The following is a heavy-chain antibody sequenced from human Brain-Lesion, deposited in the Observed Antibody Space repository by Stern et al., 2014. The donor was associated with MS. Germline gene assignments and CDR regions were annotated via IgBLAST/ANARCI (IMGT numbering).Heavy chain of an antibody. CDR1: GYIFTGYY. V-gene: IGHV1-2*02. D-gene: IGHD3-3*01. Sequence: VQLVESGAEVKKPGASVKVSCKTSGYIFTGYYIHWVRQAPGQGLEWMGWTHPNTGGPKYAQKFQGRVPMSRDTSISTAYVELSSLTSDDTAVYYCARDQRGITIFGVVTDYYYLGMDVWGQGTTVTVSS. CDR3: ARDQRGITIFGVVTDYYYLGMDV. J-gene: IGHJ6*02. CDR2: THPNTGGP.